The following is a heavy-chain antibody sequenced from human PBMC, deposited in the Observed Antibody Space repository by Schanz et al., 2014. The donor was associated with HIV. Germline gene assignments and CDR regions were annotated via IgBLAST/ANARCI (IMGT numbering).Heavy chain of an antibody. CDR1: GFSFLRYE. J-gene: IGHJ3*02. Sequence: EVQLLESGGGLVQPGGSLRISCVPSGFSFLRYEMSWVRQAPGKGLEWLSTLSGSGDRTYYADSVKGRVTISRDNSKNTLYLQMNSLRVEDTAVYYCVHDDSDNDGFDMWGQGTMVTVSS. V-gene: IGHV3-23*01. CDR3: VHDDSDNDGFDM. D-gene: IGHD3-22*01. CDR2: LSGSGDRT.